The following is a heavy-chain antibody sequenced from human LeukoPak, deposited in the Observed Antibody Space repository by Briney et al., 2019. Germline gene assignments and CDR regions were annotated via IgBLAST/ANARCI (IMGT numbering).Heavy chain of an antibody. CDR3: ARGNPYDSSGYYYEHPDY. J-gene: IGHJ4*02. Sequence: GGSLRLSCAASGFTVSSNYMSWVRQAPGKGLEWVSVIYSGGSTYYADSVKGRFTISRDNSKNTLYLQMNSLRAEDTAVYYCARGNPYDSSGYYYEHPDYWGQGTLVTVSS. V-gene: IGHV3-66*01. CDR1: GFTVSSNY. D-gene: IGHD3-22*01. CDR2: IYSGGST.